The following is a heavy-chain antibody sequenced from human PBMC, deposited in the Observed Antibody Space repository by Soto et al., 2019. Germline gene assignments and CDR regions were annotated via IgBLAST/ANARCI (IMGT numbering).Heavy chain of an antibody. CDR1: GFTFSSYG. D-gene: IGHD2-15*01. J-gene: IGHJ4*02. Sequence: GGSLRLSCAASGFTFSSYGMHWVRQAPGKGLEWVAVISYDGSNKYYADSVKGRFTISRDNSKNTLYLQMNSLRAEDTAVYYCAKDLVTGVAATNIDYWGQGTLVTVSS. V-gene: IGHV3-30*18. CDR3: AKDLVTGVAATNIDY. CDR2: ISYDGSNK.